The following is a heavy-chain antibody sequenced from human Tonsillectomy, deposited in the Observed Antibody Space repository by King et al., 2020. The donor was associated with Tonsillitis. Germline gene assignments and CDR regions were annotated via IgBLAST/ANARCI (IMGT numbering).Heavy chain of an antibody. Sequence: EVQLVQSGAEGKKPGESLTISCKASGYSFTTYWISWVRQMPGKRLEWLGRIDPSDSYAGYNPSVEDHVTISVDRSINTVFLHWTSLRASDTAMYFCARAGDSTGYHGDYYDNWGQGTLVTVSS. D-gene: IGHD2-2*01. CDR3: ARAGDSTGYHGDYYDN. V-gene: IGHV5-10-1*03. CDR1: GYSFTTYW. CDR2: IDPSDSYA. J-gene: IGHJ4*02.